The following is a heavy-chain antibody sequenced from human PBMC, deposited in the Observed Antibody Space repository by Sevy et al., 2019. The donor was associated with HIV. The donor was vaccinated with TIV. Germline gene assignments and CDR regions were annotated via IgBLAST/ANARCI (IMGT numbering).Heavy chain of an antibody. D-gene: IGHD3-16*01. V-gene: IGHV3-21*01. J-gene: IGHJ4*02. CDR1: GFIFNKYS. CDR3: ARGKNDYIWGSLHPTFDY. CDR2: ISSDGTYI. Sequence: GGSLRLSCEVSGFIFNKYSMNWVRQAPGKGLEWVSSISSDGTYIYYADSLKGRITISRDNARNSLYLQMNSLRVEDTAVYYCARGKNDYIWGSLHPTFDYWGQGTLVTVSS.